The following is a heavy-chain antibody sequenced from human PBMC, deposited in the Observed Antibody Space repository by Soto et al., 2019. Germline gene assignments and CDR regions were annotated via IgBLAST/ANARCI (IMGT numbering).Heavy chain of an antibody. CDR1: GFTFTNFG. J-gene: IGHJ4*02. D-gene: IGHD6-13*01. CDR2: TSYDGNNI. V-gene: IGHV3-30*18. CDR3: AKTQSSGWYGVDY. Sequence: QVHLVESGGGVVQPGTSLRLSCATSGFTFTNFGIHWVRQAPGKGLEWVAVTSYDGNNIYYGDSVKGRFTISRDNSKNTLYLQMDSLRLEDTAVYYCAKTQSSGWYGVDYWGQGALVTVSS.